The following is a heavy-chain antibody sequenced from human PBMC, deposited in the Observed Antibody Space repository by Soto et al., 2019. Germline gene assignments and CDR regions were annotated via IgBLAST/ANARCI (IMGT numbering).Heavy chain of an antibody. V-gene: IGHV3-33*01. D-gene: IGHD3-22*01. CDR2: IYYDGSNK. CDR1: GFTFSSYG. Sequence: QVQLVESGGGVVQPGRSLRLSCAVSGFTFSSYGMNWVRRAPGKGLGWVAAIYYDGSNKYYADSVRGRFTISRDNFKNTLYLHMNSLRAEDTAVYYCARDSKDDSSGYYAGFDYWGQGTLVTVSS. CDR3: ARDSKDDSSGYYAGFDY. J-gene: IGHJ4*02.